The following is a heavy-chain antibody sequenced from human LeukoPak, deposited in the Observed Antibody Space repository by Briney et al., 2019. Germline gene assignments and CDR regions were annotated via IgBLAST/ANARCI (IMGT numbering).Heavy chain of an antibody. J-gene: IGHJ4*02. CDR3: TRDRCTSTSCYFLDY. Sequence: SLRLSCTASGFTFGDYAMSWVRQAPGKGLEWVGFIRSKAYGGTTEYAASVKGRFTISRDDSKSIAYLQMNSLKTEDTAVYYCTRDRCTSTSCYFLDYWGQGTLVTVSS. CDR2: IRSKAYGGTT. D-gene: IGHD2-2*01. CDR1: GFTFGDYA. V-gene: IGHV3-49*04.